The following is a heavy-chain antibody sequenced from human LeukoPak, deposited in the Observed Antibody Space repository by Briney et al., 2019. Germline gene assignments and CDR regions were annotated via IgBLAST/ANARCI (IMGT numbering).Heavy chain of an antibody. CDR1: GGSITSGGYY. Sequence: TLSLTCPVSGGSITSGGYYWSWIRQHPGKGLEWIGYIYYSGSTYYNPSLKSRVTISVDTSKNQSSLKLRSVTAADTAVYYCASIYGSGSYVDYWGQGTLVTVSS. V-gene: IGHV4-31*03. J-gene: IGHJ4*02. D-gene: IGHD3-10*01. CDR3: ASIYGSGSYVDY. CDR2: IYYSGST.